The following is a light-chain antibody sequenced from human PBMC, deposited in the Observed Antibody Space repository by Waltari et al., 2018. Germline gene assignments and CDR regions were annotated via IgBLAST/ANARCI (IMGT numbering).Light chain of an antibody. V-gene: IGKV3-15*01. Sequence: EIVMTQSPATLSVSPGERATLSCRASQSISTNLAWYQQKPGQAPRLLIYGASTRATGFPARFSGSGFGTEITLTISSLRSEDFAVYYCQHYHNWPPITFGQGTRLEIK. J-gene: IGKJ5*01. CDR3: QHYHNWPPIT. CDR1: QSISTN. CDR2: GAS.